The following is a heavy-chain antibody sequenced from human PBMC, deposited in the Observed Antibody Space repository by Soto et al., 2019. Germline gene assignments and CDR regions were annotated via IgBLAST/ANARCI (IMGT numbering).Heavy chain of an antibody. CDR2: IAYDGSKT. CDR1: GFTFSSSG. Sequence: QVQLVESGGGVVQPGRSLRLTCAASGFTFSSSGMHWVRQAPGKGLEWVALIAYDGSKTYYEDSVRGRFTISRDNSENTLFLQMNSLRAEDTAVYYCARWVGGSMFDNSGKYDSWGQGTLVTVSS. V-gene: IGHV3-30*03. J-gene: IGHJ5*01. CDR3: ARWVGGSMFDNSGKYDS. D-gene: IGHD3-22*01.